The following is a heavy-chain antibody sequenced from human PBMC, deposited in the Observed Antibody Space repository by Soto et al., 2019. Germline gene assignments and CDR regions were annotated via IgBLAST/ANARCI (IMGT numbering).Heavy chain of an antibody. J-gene: IGHJ6*02. CDR2: IFYTAST. CDR1: GGSFRGYY. CDR3: ARHRYYGSGSYYRYYGMDV. D-gene: IGHD3-10*01. V-gene: IGHV4-59*08. Sequence: SETLSLTCSVSGGSFRGYYWSWIRQSPDKGLEWIGYIFYTASTNYNPSFKNRVSISLDTPKNQFSLRLSSVTAADTAVYYCARHRYYGSGSYYRYYGMDVWGQGTTVT.